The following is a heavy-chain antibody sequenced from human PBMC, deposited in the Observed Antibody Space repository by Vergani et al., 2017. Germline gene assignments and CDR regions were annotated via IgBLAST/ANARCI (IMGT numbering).Heavy chain of an antibody. V-gene: IGHV1-2*06. CDR2: INPNSGGT. CDR3: AXTYYDILTGYYPINFDY. D-gene: IGHD3-9*01. Sequence: QVQLVQSGAEVKKPGASVKVSCKASGYTFTGYYMHWVRQAPGQGLEWMGRINPNSGGTNYAQKFQGRVTMTRDTSISTAYMELSRLRSDDTAVYYCAXTYYDILTGYYPINFDYWGQGTLVTVSS. J-gene: IGHJ4*02. CDR1: GYTFTGYY.